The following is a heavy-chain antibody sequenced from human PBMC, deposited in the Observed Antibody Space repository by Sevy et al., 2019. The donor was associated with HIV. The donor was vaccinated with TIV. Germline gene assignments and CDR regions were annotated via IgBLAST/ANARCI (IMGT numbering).Heavy chain of an antibody. J-gene: IGHJ4*02. CDR2: ISNSGTTI. Sequence: GGSLRLSCSASGFSFSSYEFNWVRQAPGKGLEWVSYISNSGTTISYSDSVKGRFTISRDNAKKSVYLQMNSLRAEDTAVYCCARDLPPSATTVAHFDCWGQGTLVTVSS. V-gene: IGHV3-48*03. CDR3: ARDLPPSATTVAHFDC. CDR1: GFSFSSYE. D-gene: IGHD4-17*01.